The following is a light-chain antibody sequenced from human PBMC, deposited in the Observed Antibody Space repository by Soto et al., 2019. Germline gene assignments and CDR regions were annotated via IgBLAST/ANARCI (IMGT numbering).Light chain of an antibody. CDR1: QSVTSN. CDR3: QKYNNWPTWT. J-gene: IGKJ1*01. Sequence: EIVMTQSPATLSVSPGERATLSCRASQSVTSNLAWYQQKPGRAPRLLIYGASTRATGIPDRFSGSGSETEFTLTISRLQAEDSAVYFCQKYNNWPTWTFGQGTKVDIK. V-gene: IGKV3-15*01. CDR2: GAS.